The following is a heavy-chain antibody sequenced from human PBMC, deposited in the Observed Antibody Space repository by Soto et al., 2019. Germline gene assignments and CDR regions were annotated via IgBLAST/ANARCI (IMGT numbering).Heavy chain of an antibody. CDR1: GGSFSGYY. V-gene: IGHV4-34*01. D-gene: IGHD6-6*01. Sequence: PSETLSLTCAVYGGSFSGYYWSWIRQPPGKGLEWIGEINHSGSTNYNPSLKSRVTISVDTSKNQFSLKLSSVTAADTAVYYCARSGAHSSSSFAIPYYFDYGGQGTLVTVSS. J-gene: IGHJ4*02. CDR2: INHSGST. CDR3: ARSGAHSSSSFAIPYYFDY.